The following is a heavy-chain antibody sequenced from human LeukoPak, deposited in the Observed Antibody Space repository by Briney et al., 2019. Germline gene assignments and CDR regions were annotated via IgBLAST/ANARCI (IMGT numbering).Heavy chain of an antibody. Sequence: GGSLRLSCAASGFTFSSYEMNWVRQAPGKGLEWVSLISWDGGSTYYADSVKGRFTISRDNSKNSLYLQMNSLRAEDTALYYCAKVGTKTSIARRGYYYMDIWGKGTTVTVSS. CDR3: AKVGTKTSIARRGYYYMDI. V-gene: IGHV3-43D*03. J-gene: IGHJ6*03. D-gene: IGHD6-6*01. CDR1: GFTFSSYE. CDR2: ISWDGGST.